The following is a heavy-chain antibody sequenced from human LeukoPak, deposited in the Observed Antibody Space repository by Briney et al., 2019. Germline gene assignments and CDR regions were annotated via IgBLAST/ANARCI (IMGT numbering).Heavy chain of an antibody. Sequence: PGRSLRPSCAASGFTFSSYAMHWVRQAPGKGLEWVAVISYDGSNKYYADSVKGRFTISRDNSKNTLYLQMNSLRAEDTAVYYCARGGGNSDAFDIWGQGTMVTVSS. CDR2: ISYDGSNK. CDR1: GFTFSSYA. V-gene: IGHV3-30-3*01. CDR3: ARGGGNSDAFDI. J-gene: IGHJ3*02. D-gene: IGHD4-23*01.